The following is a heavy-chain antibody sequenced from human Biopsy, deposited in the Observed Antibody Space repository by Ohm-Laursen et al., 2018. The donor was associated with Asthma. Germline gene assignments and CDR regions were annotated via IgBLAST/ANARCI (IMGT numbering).Heavy chain of an antibody. Sequence: SETLSLTCSLSSGSGGYMRSGNYYWGWIRQPPGKGLEWIGSIYYSGTTYYNPSLESRVPVSADTSKKQFSRKPTSVTAADTAVYYCVRGSSSWHHGPFHYYYGLDVWGQGTTATVPS. V-gene: IGHV4-39*01. CDR1: SGSGGYMRSGNYY. CDR2: IYYSGTT. J-gene: IGHJ6*02. CDR3: VRGSSSWHHGPFHYYYGLDV. D-gene: IGHD6-13*01.